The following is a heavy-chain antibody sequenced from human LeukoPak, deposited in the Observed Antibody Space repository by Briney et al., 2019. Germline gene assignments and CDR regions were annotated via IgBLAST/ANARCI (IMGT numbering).Heavy chain of an antibody. CDR1: AFTFSSYG. Sequence: GGSLRLSCAASAFTFSSYGMHWVRQAPGKGLEWVAFNRYDGSNKYYADSVKGRFTISRDNSKNTLYLQMNSLRAEDTALYYCAREIGTQDYYYYMDVWGQGTTVTVSS. J-gene: IGHJ6*03. CDR3: AREIGTQDYYYYMDV. D-gene: IGHD1-1*01. V-gene: IGHV3-30*02. CDR2: NRYDGSNK.